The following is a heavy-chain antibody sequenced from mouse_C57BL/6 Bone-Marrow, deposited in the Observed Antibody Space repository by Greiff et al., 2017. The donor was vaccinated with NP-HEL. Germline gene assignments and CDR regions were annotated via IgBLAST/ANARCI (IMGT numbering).Heavy chain of an antibody. J-gene: IGHJ4*01. CDR1: GFNITDYY. V-gene: IGHV14-2*01. CDR3: ARMEKRRWLLPLMDY. Sequence: EVQLQQSGAELVKPGASVKLSCTASGFNITDYYMHWVKQRTEQGLEWIGRIDPEDGETKYAPKFQSKATIAADTSSNTAYLQLSSLTSEDTAVYYCARMEKRRWLLPLMDYWGQGTSVTVSS. CDR2: IDPEDGET. D-gene: IGHD2-3*01.